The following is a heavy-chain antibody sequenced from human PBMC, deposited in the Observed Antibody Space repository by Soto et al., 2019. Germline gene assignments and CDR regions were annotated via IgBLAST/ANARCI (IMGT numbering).Heavy chain of an antibody. CDR2: INSDGSST. CDR3: ASPILGVIIGY. V-gene: IGHV3-74*01. CDR1: GFTFSSDW. J-gene: IGHJ4*02. Sequence: EVQLVESGGGLVQPGGSLRLSCAVSGFTFSSDWMHWVRQAPGKGLVWVSRINSDGSSTSYADSVKGRFTNSRDNAKNTLYLQMNSLRAEDTAVYYCASPILGVIIGYWGQGTLVTVSS. D-gene: IGHD3-3*01.